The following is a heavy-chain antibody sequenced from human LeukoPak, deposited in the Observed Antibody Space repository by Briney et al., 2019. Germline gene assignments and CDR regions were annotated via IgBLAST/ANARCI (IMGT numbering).Heavy chain of an antibody. Sequence: GGSLRLSCAASGFTFTAYNMNWVRQAPGKGLEWVSSITSSRSYTFYSDSVKGRVTISRDNSKNTLYLQMNSLRAEDTAVYYCARGIAVAGTRYFDYWGQGTLVTVSS. D-gene: IGHD6-19*01. CDR2: ITSSRSYT. J-gene: IGHJ4*02. CDR1: GFTFTAYN. V-gene: IGHV3-21*04. CDR3: ARGIAVAGTRYFDY.